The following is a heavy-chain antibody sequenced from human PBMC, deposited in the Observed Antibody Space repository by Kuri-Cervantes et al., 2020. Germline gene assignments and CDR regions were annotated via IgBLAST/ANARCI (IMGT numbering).Heavy chain of an antibody. Sequence: SETLSLTCTVSGGSISSYYWSWIRQPAGKGLEWVGRIYTTGSTNYNRSLKIRVTISVDKSKNQFSLKLTSVTAADTAVYYCARELFGREGYYYYYMDVWGQGTTVTVSS. D-gene: IGHD3-16*01. CDR2: IYTTGST. CDR3: ARELFGREGYYYYYMDV. CDR1: GGSISSYY. V-gene: IGHV4-4*07. J-gene: IGHJ6*03.